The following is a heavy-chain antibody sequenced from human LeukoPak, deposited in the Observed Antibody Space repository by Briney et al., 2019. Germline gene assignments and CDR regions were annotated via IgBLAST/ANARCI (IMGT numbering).Heavy chain of an antibody. D-gene: IGHD3-22*01. CDR1: GNYW. CDR3: AKDYYYDSSGYYSGLDDY. V-gene: IGHV3-74*01. Sequence: GGSLRLSCAASGNYWMHWVRQAPGKGLVWVSHINSDGSWTSYADSVKGRFTISKDNAKNTVYLRMNSLRAEDTAVYYCAKDYYYDSSGYYSGLDDYWGQGTLVTVSS. J-gene: IGHJ4*02. CDR2: INSDGSWT.